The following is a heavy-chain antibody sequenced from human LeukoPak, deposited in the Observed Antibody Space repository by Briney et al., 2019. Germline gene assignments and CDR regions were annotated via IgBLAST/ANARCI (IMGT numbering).Heavy chain of an antibody. CDR2: IIPIFGTA. J-gene: IGHJ6*03. V-gene: IGHV1-69*13. D-gene: IGHD6-13*01. Sequence: EASVKVSCKASGGTFSSYAISWVRQAPGQGREWMGGIIPIFGTANYAQKFQGRVTITADESTSTAYMELSSLRSEDTAVYYCARIQGQQQLVHYYYYMDVWGKGTPVTVSS. CDR3: ARIQGQQQLVHYYYYMDV. CDR1: GGTFSSYA.